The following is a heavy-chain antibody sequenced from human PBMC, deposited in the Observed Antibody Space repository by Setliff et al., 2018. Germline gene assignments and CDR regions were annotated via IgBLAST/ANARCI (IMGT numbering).Heavy chain of an antibody. D-gene: IGHD2-15*01. Sequence: ASVKVSCKASGYTFTGYYMHWVRQAPGQGLEWMGWINPNSGGTNYAQKFQGWVTMTRDTSISTAYMELSRLRFDDTAVYYCGRVDAELILGNYIDYWGQGTLVTVSS. CDR2: INPNSGGT. J-gene: IGHJ4*02. CDR3: GRVDAELILGNYIDY. CDR1: GYTFTGYY. V-gene: IGHV1-2*04.